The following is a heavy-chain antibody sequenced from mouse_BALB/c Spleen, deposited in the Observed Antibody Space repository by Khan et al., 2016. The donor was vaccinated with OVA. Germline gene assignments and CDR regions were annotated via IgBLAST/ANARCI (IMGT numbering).Heavy chain of an antibody. CDR1: AFNIKDYF. J-gene: IGHJ3*01. CDR2: IDPEDGDT. Sequence: EVQLQQSGAELVRPGASVKLSCTASAFNIKDYFINWMKQRPKQGLEWIGWIDPEDGDTECAAKFQGKATMTADASSNTAYLQLSSLTSQDTAVYYCKAAKVVLWLASWGQGTLVTVSA. CDR3: KAAKVVLWLAS. D-gene: IGHD1-1*02. V-gene: IGHV14-4*02.